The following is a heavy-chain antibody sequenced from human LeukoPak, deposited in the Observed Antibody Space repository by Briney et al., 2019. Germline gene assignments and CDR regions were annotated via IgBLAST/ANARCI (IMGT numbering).Heavy chain of an antibody. CDR1: GYTLTELS. CDR2: FDPEDGET. J-gene: IGHJ6*02. Sequence: GASVKVSCKVSGYTLTELSMHWVRQAPGKGLEWMGGFDPEDGETIYAQKFQGRVTMTEDTSTDTAYMELSSLRSEDTAVYYCATGLRGYSGYDGGYYYYYGMDVWGQGTTVTVSS. D-gene: IGHD5-12*01. CDR3: ATGLRGYSGYDGGYYYYYGMDV. V-gene: IGHV1-24*01.